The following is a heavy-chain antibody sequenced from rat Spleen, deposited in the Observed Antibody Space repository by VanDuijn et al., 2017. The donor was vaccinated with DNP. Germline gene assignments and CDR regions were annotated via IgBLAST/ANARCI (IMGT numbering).Heavy chain of an antibody. CDR3: AKNSGYYFDY. D-gene: IGHD4-3*01. CDR2: ITNGGGST. V-gene: IGHV5S23*01. Sequence: EVQLVESGGGLVQPGRSLKLSCAASGFTFSNYDMAWVRQAPTKGLEWVASITNGGGSTYYRDSVKGRFTISRDNAKSSLYLQMNSLKSEDTATYYCAKNSGYYFDYWGQGVMVTVSS. J-gene: IGHJ2*01. CDR1: GFTFSNYD.